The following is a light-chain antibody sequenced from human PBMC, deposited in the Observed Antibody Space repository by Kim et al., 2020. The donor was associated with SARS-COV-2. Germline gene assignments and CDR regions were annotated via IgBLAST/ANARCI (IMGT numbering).Light chain of an antibody. V-gene: IGLV4-69*01. CDR2: LNSDACD. CDR1: SGPTTNP. J-gene: IGLJ3*02. CDR3: QTWGTGIWV. Sequence: SGKHTCTRISGPTTNPIAWHQQQAEKGPRYLMTLNSDACDSKGDGTPNRFSGSSSGAERYLTISGLQSDDEADYYCQTWGTGIWVFGGGTTLTVL.